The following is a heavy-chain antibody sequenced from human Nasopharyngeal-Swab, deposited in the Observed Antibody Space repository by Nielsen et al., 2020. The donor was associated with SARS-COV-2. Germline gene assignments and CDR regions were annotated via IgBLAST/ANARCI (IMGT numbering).Heavy chain of an antibody. CDR1: GFTFSRQE. D-gene: IGHD4-17*01. V-gene: IGHV3-48*03. Sequence: SCAASGFTFSRQEMNWVRQATGQGLEWVSYLSISVSTINYADAVKGRFTISRDNAKNSLYLQMNSLRVKDTAVYYCARDRVYGDYPAYAFDIWGQGTMVTVSS. J-gene: IGHJ3*02. CDR2: LSISVSTI. CDR3: ARDRVYGDYPAYAFDI.